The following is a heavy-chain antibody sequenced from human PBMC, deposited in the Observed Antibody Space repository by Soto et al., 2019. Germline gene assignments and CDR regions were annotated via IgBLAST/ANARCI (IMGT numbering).Heavy chain of an antibody. V-gene: IGHV3-74*01. D-gene: IGHD2-2*01. Sequence: GGSLRLSCAASGFMFSRHWMHWVRQSPGEGLVWVSRMNNDGSIKDYADCVKGRFTISRDNTRNTLYLQITSLAVEDTGVYFCTRARPPECTATSCFAHSPDVWGKGTTVTVSS. CDR3: TRARPPECTATSCFAHSPDV. J-gene: IGHJ6*04. CDR2: MNNDGSIK. CDR1: GFMFSRHW.